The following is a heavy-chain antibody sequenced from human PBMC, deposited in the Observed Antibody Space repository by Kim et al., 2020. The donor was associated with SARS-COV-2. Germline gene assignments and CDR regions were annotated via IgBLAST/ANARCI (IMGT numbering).Heavy chain of an antibody. Sequence: GGSLRLSCAASGFTFSDFGIHGFRQAPAKGLEWVAFFWYDGSNQYYADSVKGRFTISRDNSKNALYLQMNSLRAEDTAVYYCAKMSASDYHPDSFDYWGQGTLVTVSS. CDR1: GFTFSDFG. CDR2: FWYDGSNQ. D-gene: IGHD4-17*01. J-gene: IGHJ4*02. V-gene: IGHV3-30*02. CDR3: AKMSASDYHPDSFDY.